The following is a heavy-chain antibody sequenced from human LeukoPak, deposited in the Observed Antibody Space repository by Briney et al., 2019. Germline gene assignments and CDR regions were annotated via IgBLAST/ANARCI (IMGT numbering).Heavy chain of an antibody. V-gene: IGHV4-39*07. D-gene: IGHD1-26*01. J-gene: IGHJ5*02. CDR3: ASGGSGSYSSLHWFDP. CDR2: NHYSGST. Sequence: SETLSLTCTVSGGSISSSIYFWGWIRQPPGKGLEWIGSNHYSGSTYHDPSLKSRVTISVDTSKNQFSLKLSSVTAADTAVYYCASGGSGSYSSLHWFDPWGQGTLVTVSS. CDR1: GGSISSSIYF.